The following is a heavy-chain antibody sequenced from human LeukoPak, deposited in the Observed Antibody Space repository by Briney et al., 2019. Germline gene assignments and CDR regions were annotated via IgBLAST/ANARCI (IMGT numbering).Heavy chain of an antibody. CDR2: IRYDGSNK. D-gene: IGHD3-3*01. J-gene: IGHJ3*02. Sequence: RAGGSLRPSCAASGFTFSSYGMHWVRQAPGKGLEGVAFIRYDGSNKYYADPVKGRFTISRDNSKNTLYLQMNSLRAEDTAVYYCAKDRFNDFWSGSNDDAFDIWGQGTMVTVSS. CDR3: AKDRFNDFWSGSNDDAFDI. V-gene: IGHV3-30*02. CDR1: GFTFSSYG.